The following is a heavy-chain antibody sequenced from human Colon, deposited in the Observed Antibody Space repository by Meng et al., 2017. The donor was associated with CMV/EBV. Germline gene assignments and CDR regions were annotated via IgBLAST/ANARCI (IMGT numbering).Heavy chain of an antibody. V-gene: IGHV2-70D*14. CDR2: VDWTDDK. D-gene: IGHD2-21*02. J-gene: IGHJ4*02. CDR1: GFSLNAPLMR. CDR3: ARVRPYISDWTFDF. Sequence: SGPTLVKPTETITLTCTFSGFSLNAPLMRVVWIRQSPGQALEWLARVDWTDDKFYKSSLKTRLTISKDTSKNQVVLTMTDMDPVDTASYFCARVRPYISDWTFDFWGPGILVTVSS.